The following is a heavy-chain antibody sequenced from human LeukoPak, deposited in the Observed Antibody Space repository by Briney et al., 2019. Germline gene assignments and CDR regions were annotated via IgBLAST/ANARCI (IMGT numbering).Heavy chain of an antibody. CDR3: AKGMDYGGKGAFDY. V-gene: IGHV3-74*01. CDR1: GFTFSNYW. D-gene: IGHD4-23*01. Sequence: GGSLRLSCAASGFTFSNYWLHWVRQAPGKGLVWVSRINSDGSDTTYADSVKGRFTISRDNSKNTLYLQMNSLRAEDTAVYSCAKGMDYGGKGAFDYWGQGTLVTVSS. CDR2: INSDGSDT. J-gene: IGHJ4*02.